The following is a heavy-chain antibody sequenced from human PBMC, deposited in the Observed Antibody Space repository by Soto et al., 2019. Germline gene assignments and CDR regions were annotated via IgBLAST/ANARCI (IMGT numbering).Heavy chain of an antibody. Sequence: ASVKVSCKASGYTFTSYGISWVRQAPGQGLEWMGWISAYNGNTNYAQKLQGRVTMTTDTSTSTAYMELRGLRSDDTAVYYCARAKPRILWFGESSHFDYWGQGTLVTVSS. J-gene: IGHJ4*02. CDR3: ARAKPRILWFGESSHFDY. V-gene: IGHV1-18*01. D-gene: IGHD3-10*01. CDR1: GYTFTSYG. CDR2: ISAYNGNT.